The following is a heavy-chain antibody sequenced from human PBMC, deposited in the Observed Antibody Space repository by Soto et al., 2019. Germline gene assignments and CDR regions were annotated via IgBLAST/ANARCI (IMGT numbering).Heavy chain of an antibody. Sequence: QITLKESGPTLVKPTQTLTLTCTFSGSSLSTRGVGVGWIRQPPGKALEWLALIYWDDDKRYSPSLKSRLTITKDTSKNQVVLTMTIMDPVDTATYYCAHEPLGGAFDYWGQGTLVTVSS. CDR2: IYWDDDK. CDR3: AHEPLGGAFDY. J-gene: IGHJ4*02. CDR1: GSSLSTRGVG. V-gene: IGHV2-5*02. D-gene: IGHD3-16*01.